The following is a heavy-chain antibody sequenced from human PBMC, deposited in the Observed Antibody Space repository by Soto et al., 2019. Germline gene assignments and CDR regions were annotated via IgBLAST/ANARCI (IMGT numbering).Heavy chain of an antibody. Sequence: ASVKVSCKASGYTFTSYYIHWVPQAPGQGLEWMGIINPNTGSTSNTQKFRGRITATRDTSTSTVYMELSGLSSEDTAVYYCARDTNFDLTFHYYGMDVWGQGTTVTVSS. CDR1: GYTFTSYY. V-gene: IGHV1-46*01. CDR3: ARDTNFDLTFHYYGMDV. CDR2: INPNTGST. D-gene: IGHD1-1*01. J-gene: IGHJ6*02.